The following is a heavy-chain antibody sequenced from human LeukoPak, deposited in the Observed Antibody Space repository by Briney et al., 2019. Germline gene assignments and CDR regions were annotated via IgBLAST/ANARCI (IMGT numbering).Heavy chain of an antibody. CDR1: GYTFTAYY. D-gene: IGHD3-22*01. J-gene: IGHJ4*02. CDR3: ARYGSGYD. Sequence: ASVKVSCKASGYTFTAYYIHWLRQAPGQGLEWMGWINPNTGGTNYAQRFQGRVTMTRDTSISTAYMELSSLRSDDTAVYYCARYGSGYDWGQGTLVTVSS. V-gene: IGHV1-2*02. CDR2: INPNTGGT.